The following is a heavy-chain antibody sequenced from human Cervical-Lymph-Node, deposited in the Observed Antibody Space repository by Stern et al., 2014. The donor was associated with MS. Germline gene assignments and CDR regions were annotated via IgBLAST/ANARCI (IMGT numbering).Heavy chain of an antibody. CDR1: GGTFSNYA. Sequence: VQLVQSGAEVKKPGASVKVSCKASGGTFSNYAITWVRQAPGQGLEWMGAIIPLVGTANYAQRFQGRVTITADRSTNTSYMELSSLTSEDTAVYFCARDGDFDYSFGMDVWGQGTTVTVSS. D-gene: IGHD2-21*02. V-gene: IGHV1-69*06. J-gene: IGHJ6*02. CDR3: ARDGDFDYSFGMDV. CDR2: IIPLVGTA.